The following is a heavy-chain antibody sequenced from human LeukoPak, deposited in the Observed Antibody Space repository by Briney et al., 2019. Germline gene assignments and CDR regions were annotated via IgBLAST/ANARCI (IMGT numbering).Heavy chain of an antibody. Sequence: PGGSLRLSCAASGYTVSSNYMSWVRQAPGKGLEWVSVIYSGGSTYYADSVKGRFTISRDNSKNTLYLQMNSLRGEDTAVYYCAKDEASSGFDYWGQGTLVTVSS. CDR3: AKDEASSGFDY. V-gene: IGHV3-66*01. CDR1: GYTVSSNY. CDR2: IYSGGST. D-gene: IGHD6-6*01. J-gene: IGHJ4*02.